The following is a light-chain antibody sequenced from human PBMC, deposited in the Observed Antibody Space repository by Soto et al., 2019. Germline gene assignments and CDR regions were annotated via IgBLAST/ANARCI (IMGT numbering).Light chain of an antibody. CDR3: QQYNTWPYT. CDR2: DTS. V-gene: IGKV3-15*01. CDR1: QSVSRL. Sequence: IVLTQSPATLSVSPGERATLSCRASQSVSRLLAWYQQKPRQAPRLLIYDTSTRATDIPARFSGSGSGTAFTLTISSLQSEDFAICYCQQYNTWPYTFGQGTKLEIK. J-gene: IGKJ2*01.